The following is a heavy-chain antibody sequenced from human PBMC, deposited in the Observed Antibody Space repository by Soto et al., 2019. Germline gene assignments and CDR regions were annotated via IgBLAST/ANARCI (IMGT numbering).Heavy chain of an antibody. CDR3: ARDAYDILTGYLYYYYGMDV. CDR2: IWYDGSNK. D-gene: IGHD3-9*01. CDR1: GFTFSSYG. J-gene: IGHJ6*02. V-gene: IGHV3-33*01. Sequence: QVQLVESGGGVVQPGRSLRLSCAASGFTFSSYGMHWVRQAPGKGLEWVAVIWYDGSNKYYADSVKGRFTISRDNSKNTLYLQMHDLRAEDTAVYYCARDAYDILTGYLYYYYGMDVWGQGTTVTVSS.